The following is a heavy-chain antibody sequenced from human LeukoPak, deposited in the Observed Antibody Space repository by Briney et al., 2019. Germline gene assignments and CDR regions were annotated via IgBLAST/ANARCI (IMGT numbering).Heavy chain of an antibody. CDR3: ARGSNYYDSSGQKN. Sequence: GGSLRLSCAASGFTFSSFAMHWVRQAPGKGLEWVAVISYDGSNKYYADSVKGRFTISRDNSRNTLSLQMSSLRAEDTAVYYCARGSNYYDSSGQKNWGQGTLVTVSS. CDR2: ISYDGSNK. V-gene: IGHV3-30*15. D-gene: IGHD3-22*01. CDR1: GFTFSSFA. J-gene: IGHJ4*02.